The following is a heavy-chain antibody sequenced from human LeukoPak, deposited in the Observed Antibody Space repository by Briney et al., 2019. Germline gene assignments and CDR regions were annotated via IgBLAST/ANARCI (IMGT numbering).Heavy chain of an antibody. Sequence: PSETLSLTCTVSGGSISSSSYYWGWIRQPPGKGLEWIGSIYYSGSTYYNPSLNSRVTISVDTSKNQFSLKLSSVTAADTAVYYCARGIPSGSPFDPWGQGTLVTVSS. V-gene: IGHV4-39*01. CDR2: IYYSGST. D-gene: IGHD1-26*01. CDR3: ARGIPSGSPFDP. J-gene: IGHJ5*02. CDR1: GGSISSSSYY.